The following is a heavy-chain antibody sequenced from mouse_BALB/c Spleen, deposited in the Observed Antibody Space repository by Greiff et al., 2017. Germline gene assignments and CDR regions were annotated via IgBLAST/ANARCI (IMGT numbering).Heavy chain of an antibody. J-gene: IGHJ3*01. Sequence: EVMLVESGGGLVKPGGSLKLSCAASGFTFSDYYMYWVRQTPEKRLEWVATISDGGSYTYYPDSVKGRFTISRDNAKNNLYLQMSSLKSEDTAMYYCAKTYYRYDWFAYWGQGTLVTVSA. CDR3: AKTYYRYDWFAY. CDR2: ISDGGSYT. V-gene: IGHV5-4*02. D-gene: IGHD2-14*01. CDR1: GFTFSDYY.